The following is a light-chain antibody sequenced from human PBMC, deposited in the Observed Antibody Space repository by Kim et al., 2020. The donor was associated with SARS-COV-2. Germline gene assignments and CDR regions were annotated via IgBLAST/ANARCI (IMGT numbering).Light chain of an antibody. CDR1: SSDVGGYNY. CDR2: DVS. J-gene: IGLJ1*01. CDR3: SSYTSSSHV. V-gene: IGLV2-14*04. Sequence: PGQSITISCTGTSSDVGGYNYGSWYQQHPGKAPKLMIYDVSKRPSGVSNRFSGSKSDNTASLTISGLQAEDEADYYCSSYTSSSHVFGTGTKVTVL.